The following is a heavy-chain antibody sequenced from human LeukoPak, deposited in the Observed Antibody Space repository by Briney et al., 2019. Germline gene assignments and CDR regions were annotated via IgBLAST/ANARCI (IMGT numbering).Heavy chain of an antibody. CDR1: GYTFTGYY. Sequence: ASVKVSCKAPGYTFTGYYMHWVRQAPGQGLEWMGWINPNSGGTNYAQKFQGRVTMTRDTSISTAYMELSRLRSDDTAVYYCARDSGSYFEEDYFDYWGQGTLVTVSS. CDR2: INPNSGGT. V-gene: IGHV1-2*02. J-gene: IGHJ4*02. D-gene: IGHD1-26*01. CDR3: ARDSGSYFEEDYFDY.